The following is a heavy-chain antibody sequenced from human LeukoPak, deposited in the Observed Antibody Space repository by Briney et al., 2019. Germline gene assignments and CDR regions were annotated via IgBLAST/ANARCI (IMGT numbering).Heavy chain of an antibody. CDR3: ASHEVQGKSAFDY. V-gene: IGHV4-59*01. CDR1: GASISSYY. Sequence: SEALSLACTVSGASISSYYCSSIRQPPGRGLEWIWYIYSSGSNTHNTSIESRVTISVDTSKNQFCLKVSSVTAADTAVYYCASHEVQGKSAFDYWGQGILVTVSS. CDR2: IYSSGSN. J-gene: IGHJ4*02.